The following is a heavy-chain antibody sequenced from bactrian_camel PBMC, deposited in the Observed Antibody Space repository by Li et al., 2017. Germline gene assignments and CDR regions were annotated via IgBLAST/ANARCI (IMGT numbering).Heavy chain of an antibody. CDR3: AADFVDDCLSESNNDY. Sequence: HVQLVESGGGSVQAGGSLRLSCTASGFTFDAASMGWFRLAPGNKCELVSKVSRDGSTYYPDSVKGRFTISRDHAKNSLYLQMNSLKPEDTAMYYCAADFVDDCLSESNNDYWGQGTQVTVS. J-gene: IGHJ4*01. V-gene: IGHV3S55*01. CDR2: VSRDGST. D-gene: IGHD3*01. CDR1: GFTFDAAS.